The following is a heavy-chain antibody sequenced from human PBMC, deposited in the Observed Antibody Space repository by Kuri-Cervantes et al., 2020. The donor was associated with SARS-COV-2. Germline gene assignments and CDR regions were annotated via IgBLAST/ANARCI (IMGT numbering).Heavy chain of an antibody. Sequence: ESLRLACTVSGGSISSYYWSWIRQPPGKGLEWIGYIYYSGSTNYNPSLKSRVTISVDTSKNQFSLKLSSVTAADTAVYYCARDGGGARDYYYDMNVWGQGTTVTVSS. J-gene: IGHJ6*02. CDR2: IYYSGST. D-gene: IGHD4-23*01. CDR1: GGSISSYY. V-gene: IGHV4-59*01. CDR3: ARDGGGARDYYYDMNV.